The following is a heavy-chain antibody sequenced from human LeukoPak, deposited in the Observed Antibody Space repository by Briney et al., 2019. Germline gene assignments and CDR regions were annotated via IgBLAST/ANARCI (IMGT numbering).Heavy chain of an antibody. J-gene: IGHJ3*02. V-gene: IGHV3-30-3*01. CDR2: MSYDGSNE. CDR3: ATSGVKWGLWDALDI. Sequence: GGSLRLSCAASGLTFSNYAMHWVRQSPGKGLEWVAVMSYDGSNEYYGDSVKGRFTISRDNSKNTLYLQMNSLRPEDTAVYYCATSGVKWGLWDALDIWGQGTKVTVSS. CDR1: GLTFSNYA. D-gene: IGHD1-26*01.